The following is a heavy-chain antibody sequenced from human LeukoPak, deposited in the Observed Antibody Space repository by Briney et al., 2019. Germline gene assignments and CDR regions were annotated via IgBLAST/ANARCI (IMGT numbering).Heavy chain of an antibody. CDR2: IYYSGST. D-gene: IGHD2-21*01. J-gene: IGHJ4*02. CDR1: GGSISSYY. V-gene: IGHV4-59*08. CDR3: ARHFVTHPHYFDY. Sequence: PSETLSLTCTVSGGSISSYYWSWIRQPPGKGLEWIAFIYYSGSTTYNPSLKSRVTISVDTSKNQFSLRLSSVTAADTAVYYCARHFVTHPHYFDYWGQGTLVTVSS.